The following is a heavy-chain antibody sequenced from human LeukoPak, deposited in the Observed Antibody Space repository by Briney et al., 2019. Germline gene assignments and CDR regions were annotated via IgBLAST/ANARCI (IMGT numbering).Heavy chain of an antibody. CDR1: GFSLSRNG. V-gene: IGHV3-30*02. D-gene: IGHD2-2*01. CDR3: AKDWGQVPASISGH. Sequence: PGGSLRLSCVTSGFSLSRNGMHWVRQAPGQGLEWVAFYADSVKGRFTISRDTSRNTLFLQMNSLRTEDTAVYYCAKDWGQVPASISGHWGQGTLVTVSS. J-gene: IGHJ1*01.